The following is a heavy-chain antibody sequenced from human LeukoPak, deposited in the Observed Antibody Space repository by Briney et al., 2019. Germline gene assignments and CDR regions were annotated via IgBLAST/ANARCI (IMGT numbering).Heavy chain of an antibody. Sequence: SETLSLTCTVSGASRRNYNYYWNWIRQPAGQGLQWIGRTYTRGSPSYSPSLKSRATISIDTSSSQFSLMLNSVTAADTAVYFCARAYDRSGYQSRGFDYWGQGLLVSVSS. CDR3: ARAYDRSGYQSRGFDY. V-gene: IGHV4-61*02. CDR2: TYTRGSP. J-gene: IGHJ4*02. CDR1: GASRRNYNYY. D-gene: IGHD3-22*01.